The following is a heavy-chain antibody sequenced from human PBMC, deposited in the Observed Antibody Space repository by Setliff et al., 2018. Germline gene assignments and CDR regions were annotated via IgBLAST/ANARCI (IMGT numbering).Heavy chain of an antibody. CDR1: GYTFTSQA. CDR3: ARVRGYSSGYGVEIGY. D-gene: IGHD5-18*01. J-gene: IGHJ4*02. CDR2: IYTNTGNP. Sequence: ASVKVSCKASGYTFTSQAMNWVRQAPGQGLEWMGWIYTNTGNPTYAQGFTGRFVFSLDSSVSTAYLQISSLKAEDTAVYYCARVRGYSSGYGVEIGYWGRGTLVTVSS. V-gene: IGHV7-4-1*02.